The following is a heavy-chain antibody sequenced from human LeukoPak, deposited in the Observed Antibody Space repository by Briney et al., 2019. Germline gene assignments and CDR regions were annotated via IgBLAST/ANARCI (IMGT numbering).Heavy chain of an antibody. CDR3: AKGRRVAGPPRFAS. CDR1: GFTFSSYA. CDR2: ISWNSGSI. V-gene: IGHV3-9*01. D-gene: IGHD6-19*01. Sequence: GGSLRLSCAASGFTFSSYAMSWVRQAPGKGLEWVSGISWNSGSIGYADSVKGRFTISRDNAKNSLYLQMNSLRAEDTALYYCAKGRRVAGPPRFASGGQGPLVPVS. J-gene: IGHJ4*02.